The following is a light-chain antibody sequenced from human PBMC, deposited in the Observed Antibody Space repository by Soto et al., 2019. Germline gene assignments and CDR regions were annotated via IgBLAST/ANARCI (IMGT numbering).Light chain of an antibody. CDR2: SAS. V-gene: IGKV1-39*01. CDR3: QQGHSTPYT. Sequence: DIQMTQSPYSLSASLEDSVTITCRASQNIRTYLNWYQQKPGRAPKLLIHSASALPSGVPSRFSGSGSGTEFTLTMSGLQPEDFASYYCQQGHSTPYTFGQGTKVEIK. CDR1: QNIRTY. J-gene: IGKJ2*01.